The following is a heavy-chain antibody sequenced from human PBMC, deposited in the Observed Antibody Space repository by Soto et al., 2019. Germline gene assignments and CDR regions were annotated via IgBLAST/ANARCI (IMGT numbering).Heavy chain of an antibody. V-gene: IGHV1-58*01. CDR1: GFTFTSSA. CDR2: IVVGSGNT. Sequence: SLKVSCKTSGFTFTSSAVRWVRQARGQRLEWIGWIVVGSGNTNYAQKFQERVTITRDMSTSTAYMELSSLRSEDTAVYYCAALAVAEAFDIWGQGTMVTVSS. D-gene: IGHD6-19*01. J-gene: IGHJ3*02. CDR3: AALAVAEAFDI.